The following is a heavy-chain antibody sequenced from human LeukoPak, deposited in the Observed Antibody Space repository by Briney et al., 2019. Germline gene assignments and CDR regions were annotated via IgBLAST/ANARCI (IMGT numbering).Heavy chain of an antibody. CDR2: IYYSGST. CDR1: GGSISSSSYY. D-gene: IGHD3-10*01. J-gene: IGHJ4*02. CDR3: ARAPDNVLLWFGESYYFDY. Sequence: PSETLSLTCTVSGGSISSSSYYWGWIRQPPGKGLEWIGSIYYSGSTYYNPSLKSRVTISVDTSKNQSSLKLSSVTAADTAVYYCARAPDNVLLWFGESYYFDYWGQGTLVTVSS. V-gene: IGHV4-39*01.